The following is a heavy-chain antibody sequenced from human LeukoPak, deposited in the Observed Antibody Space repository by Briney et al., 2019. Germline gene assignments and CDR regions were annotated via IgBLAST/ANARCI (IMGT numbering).Heavy chain of an antibody. CDR1: GGSFSGNY. J-gene: IGHJ4*02. CDR3: ARGYNRGSYYNY. Sequence: PSETLSLTCVVYGGSFSGNYWSWIRQPPGKGLEWVGEINNSGSTNYNPSLKCRVTISLDTSKNQFSLKLSSVTAADTAVYYCARGYNRGSYYNYWGQGTLVTVSS. D-gene: IGHD3-16*01. V-gene: IGHV4-34*01. CDR2: INNSGST.